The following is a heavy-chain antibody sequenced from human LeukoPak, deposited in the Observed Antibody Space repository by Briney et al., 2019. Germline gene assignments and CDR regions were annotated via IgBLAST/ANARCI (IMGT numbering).Heavy chain of an antibody. V-gene: IGHV3-11*06. Sequence: GGSLRLSCAASGFTFSDYYMSWIRQAPGKGLEWVSYISSSSSYTNYADSVKGRFTISRDNAKNSLYLQMNSLRAEDTAVYYCAGVLLWLGELIQDAFDIWGQGTMVTVSS. CDR1: GFTFSDYY. CDR2: ISSSSSYT. D-gene: IGHD3-10*01. CDR3: AGVLLWLGELIQDAFDI. J-gene: IGHJ3*02.